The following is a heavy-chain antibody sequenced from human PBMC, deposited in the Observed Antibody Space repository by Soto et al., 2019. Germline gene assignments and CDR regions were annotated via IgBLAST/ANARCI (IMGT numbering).Heavy chain of an antibody. CDR3: ARDMVGYDILTGYSHYYYYYGMDV. J-gene: IGHJ6*02. D-gene: IGHD3-9*01. CDR2: ISSSSSYI. V-gene: IGHV3-21*01. CDR1: GFTFSSYS. Sequence: EVQLVESGGGLVKPGGSLRLSCAASGFTFSSYSMNWVRQAPGKGLEWVSSISSSSSYIYYADSVKGRFTISRDNAKNSLYLQMNSLRAEDTAVYYCARDMVGYDILTGYSHYYYYYGMDVWGQGTTVTVSS.